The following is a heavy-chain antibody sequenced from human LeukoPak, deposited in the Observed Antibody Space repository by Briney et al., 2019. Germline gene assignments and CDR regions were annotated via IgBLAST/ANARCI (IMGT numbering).Heavy chain of an antibody. CDR1: SYSISRGYY. CDR2: ISRSGTT. V-gene: IGHV4-38-2*02. J-gene: IGHJ4*02. CDR3: ARVSSWSFDY. Sequence: SETLSLTCTVSSYSISRGYYWGWIRQPPGKTLEWIGSISRSGTTYYNPSLKSRVTISVDTSMHQFSLKLSSVTVADTAVYYCARVSSWSFDYWGQGTLVTVSS. D-gene: IGHD6-13*01.